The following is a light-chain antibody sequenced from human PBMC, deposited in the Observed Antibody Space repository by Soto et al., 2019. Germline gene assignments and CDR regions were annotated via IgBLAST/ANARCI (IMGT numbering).Light chain of an antibody. V-gene: IGKV1-5*01. CDR2: DAS. CDR1: QSISTY. CDR3: QQYNSYYT. J-gene: IGKJ2*01. Sequence: DILMTQSPSTLSASVGDRVTITCRASQSISTYLAWYQQKSGEAPRLLIYDASSLESGVPSRFSGSGSGTEFTLSISSLPADGFATYYCQQYNSYYTFGQGTKLEIK.